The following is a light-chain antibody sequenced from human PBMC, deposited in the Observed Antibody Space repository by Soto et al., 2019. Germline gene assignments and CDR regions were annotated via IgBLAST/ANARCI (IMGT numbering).Light chain of an antibody. J-gene: IGKJ5*01. Sequence: EVVLTQSPGTLSSSPCEGATLSWRASQSVTSNYLAWYQQKPGQAPRLLIYGASNRATGIPDRFSGSGSGTDFTLTVSRLEPEDFALYYCQHYQSGHPITFGQGTRLEIK. CDR3: QHYQSGHPIT. CDR2: GAS. V-gene: IGKV3-20*01. CDR1: QSVTSNY.